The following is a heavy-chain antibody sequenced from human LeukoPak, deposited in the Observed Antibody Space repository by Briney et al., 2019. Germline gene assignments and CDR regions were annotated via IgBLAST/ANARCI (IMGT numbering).Heavy chain of an antibody. CDR1: GGSISSYY. CDR3: ARVVSGYDFWSGYQGSYFDY. CDR2: IYYSGST. J-gene: IGHJ4*02. D-gene: IGHD3-3*01. Sequence: SETLSLTCTVSGGSISSYYWSWIRQPPGKGLEWIGYIYYSGSTNYNPSLKSRVTISVDTSKNLFSLKLSSVTAADTAVYYCARVVSGYDFWSGYQGSYFDYWGQGTLVTVSS. V-gene: IGHV4-59*01.